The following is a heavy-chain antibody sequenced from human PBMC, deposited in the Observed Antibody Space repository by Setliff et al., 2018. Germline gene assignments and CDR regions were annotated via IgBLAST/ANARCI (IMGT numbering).Heavy chain of an antibody. CDR3: ARLWISYESNTYFYPKYFDF. Sequence: LSLTCTVSGGSISSSSYYWGWIRQPPGKGLEWIGSIYYGGSTTYNPSLNSRVAISVDTSENQFSLRLNSVTAADTAVYYCARLWISYESNTYFYPKYFDFWGQGTLVTVSS. V-gene: IGHV4-39*07. CDR1: GGSISSSSYY. J-gene: IGHJ4*02. CDR2: IYYGGST. D-gene: IGHD3-22*01.